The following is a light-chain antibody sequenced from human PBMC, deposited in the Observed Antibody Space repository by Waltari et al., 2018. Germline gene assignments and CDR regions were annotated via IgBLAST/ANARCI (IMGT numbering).Light chain of an antibody. J-gene: IGLJ1*01. Sequence: SYVVTQPPSVSVAPGETATITCGGDNIGTYSVHWYQQKAGQAPVLVILYDRDRPSGIPDRVSGSHSGNTATLTISRVEAGDEARYYCHVWHPHVDPGVFGTGTEVTVL. CDR2: YDR. V-gene: IGLV3-21*04. CDR3: HVWHPHVDPGV. CDR1: NIGTYS.